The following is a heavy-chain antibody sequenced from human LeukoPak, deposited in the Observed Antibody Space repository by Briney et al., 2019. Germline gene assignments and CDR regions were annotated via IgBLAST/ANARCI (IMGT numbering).Heavy chain of an antibody. J-gene: IGHJ4*02. D-gene: IGHD6-13*01. CDR1: GYTFRGYY. CDR3: AREYSSSTIDY. Sequence: ASVKVSCKASGYTFRGYYVHWVRQVPGQGPEWMGWINPDSGATNSAQKFQGRVTMTRDISFSTAYMELNRLRSEDTAVYYCAREYSSSTIDYWGQGTLVTVSS. CDR2: INPDSGAT. V-gene: IGHV1-2*02.